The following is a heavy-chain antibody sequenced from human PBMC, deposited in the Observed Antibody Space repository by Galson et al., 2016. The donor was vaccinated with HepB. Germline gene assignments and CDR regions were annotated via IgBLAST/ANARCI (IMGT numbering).Heavy chain of an antibody. CDR1: GFAFGSHW. V-gene: IGHV3-74*01. CDR3: GRDHSVVLTTAYNWFDP. Sequence: SLRLSCAASGFAFGSHWMHWVRQVPGKGLAWVSRINSDGTISNYADSVKGQFTISRDNAKNTLYLQMNSLRVDDTAIYYCGRDHSVVLTTAYNWFDPWGQGTLVTVSS. CDR2: INSDGTIS. D-gene: IGHD4-23*01. J-gene: IGHJ5*02.